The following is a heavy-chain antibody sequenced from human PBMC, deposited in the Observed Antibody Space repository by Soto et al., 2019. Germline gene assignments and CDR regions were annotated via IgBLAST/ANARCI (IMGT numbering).Heavy chain of an antibody. CDR1: GYSFTSYW. J-gene: IGHJ6*02. CDR2: IYPGDSDT. Sequence: GESLKISCKGSGYSFTSYWIGWVRQMPGKGLEWMGIIYPGDSDTRYSPSFQGQVTISADKSISTAYLQWSSLKTSDIAMYYCAKTMSSGPPLGYNGLDVWGQGTTVTGSS. V-gene: IGHV5-51*01. D-gene: IGHD3-22*01. CDR3: AKTMSSGPPLGYNGLDV.